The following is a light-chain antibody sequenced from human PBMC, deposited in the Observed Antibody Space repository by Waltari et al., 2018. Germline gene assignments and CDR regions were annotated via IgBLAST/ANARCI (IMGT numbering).Light chain of an antibody. CDR1: QTVYNY. J-gene: IGKJ4*01. CDR2: DAT. CDR3: QQLKSWPFT. V-gene: IGKV3-11*01. Sequence: DIVMTQSKNTLSISTGEQVTLSCRASQTVYNYLAWYSQKAGQAPRLLIYDATKRATGVPSRFSGSGFGADFTLTISSLEPEDFVVYYCQQLKSWPFTFGGGSRVDIK.